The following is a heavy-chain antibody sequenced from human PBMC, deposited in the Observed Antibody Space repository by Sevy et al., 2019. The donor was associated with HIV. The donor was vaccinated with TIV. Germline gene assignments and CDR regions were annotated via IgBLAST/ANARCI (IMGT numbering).Heavy chain of an antibody. Sequence: SGPTLVKPTQTLTLTCTFSGFSLSTSGVGVGWIRQPPGKALEWLALIYWDDDTRYSPSLKIRLNITKDTSTNQVVLTMTNMDPVDTATYFCAHRRMVRGVITAPFDYWGQGTLVTVSS. CDR1: GFSLSTSGVG. V-gene: IGHV2-5*02. J-gene: IGHJ4*02. CDR2: IYWDDDT. D-gene: IGHD3-10*01. CDR3: AHRRMVRGVITAPFDY.